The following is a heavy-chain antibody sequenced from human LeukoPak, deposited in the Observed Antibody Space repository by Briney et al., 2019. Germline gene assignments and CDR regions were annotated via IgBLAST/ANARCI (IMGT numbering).Heavy chain of an antibody. CDR1: GFTFSSYW. CDR2: IWYDGSNK. CDR3: ATDAVAGTGPHYFDY. Sequence: GGSLRLSCAASGFTFSSYWMSWVRQAPGKGLEWVAVIWYDGSNKYYADSVKGRFTISRDNSKNTLYLQMNSLRAEDTAVYYCATDAVAGTGPHYFDYWGQGTLVTVSS. J-gene: IGHJ4*02. D-gene: IGHD6-19*01. V-gene: IGHV3-33*08.